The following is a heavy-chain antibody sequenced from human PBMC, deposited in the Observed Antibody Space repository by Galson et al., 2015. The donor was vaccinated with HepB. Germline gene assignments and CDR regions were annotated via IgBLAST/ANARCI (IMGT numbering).Heavy chain of an antibody. CDR1: GFTFSSYA. V-gene: IGHV3-23*01. J-gene: IGHJ4*02. D-gene: IGHD3-16*01. Sequence: SLRLSCAASGFTFSSYAMSWVRQAPGKGLEWVSAISGSGGSTYYADSVKGRFTISRDNSKNTLYLQMNSLRVEDTAVYYRAKDGGSRAAPSDYWGQGTLVTVSS. CDR2: ISGSGGST. CDR3: AKDGGSRAAPSDY.